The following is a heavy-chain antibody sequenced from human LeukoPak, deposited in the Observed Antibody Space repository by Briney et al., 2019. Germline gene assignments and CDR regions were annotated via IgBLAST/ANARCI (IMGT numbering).Heavy chain of an antibody. CDR1: GDSFSGYY. CDR2: INHRGTT. CDR3: ARHSSGYDFWSGSIYWFDP. J-gene: IGHJ5*02. D-gene: IGHD3-3*01. V-gene: IGHV4-34*01. Sequence: SETLSLTCAVYGDSFSGYYWSWIRQPPGKGLEWIAEINHRGTTHYNPSLKSRVTISVDTSKNQFSLKLSSVTAADTAVYYCARHSSGYDFWSGSIYWFDPWGQGTLVTVSS.